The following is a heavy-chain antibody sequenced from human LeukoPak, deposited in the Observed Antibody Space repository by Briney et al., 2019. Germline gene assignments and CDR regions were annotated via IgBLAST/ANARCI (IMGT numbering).Heavy chain of an antibody. CDR2: LRRTGAST. J-gene: IGHJ3*02. D-gene: IGHD3-10*01. V-gene: IGHV3-23*01. CDR3: AKGALYGSGSYYSAFDI. Sequence: GGPLRLSCAASGFPFSAFAMPWVPEAPGKGLEWFSTLRRTGASTYYADSVKGRFTISRDNSKNTLYLQMNILTAKDTAVYYCAKGALYGSGSYYSAFDIWGQGTMVTVSS. CDR1: GFPFSAFA.